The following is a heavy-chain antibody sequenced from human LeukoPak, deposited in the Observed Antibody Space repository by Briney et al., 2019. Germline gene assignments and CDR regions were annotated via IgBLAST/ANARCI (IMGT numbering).Heavy chain of an antibody. CDR2: MNPNSGNT. J-gene: IGHJ4*02. CDR3: ARSPSRERKWIQLWSPNFDY. D-gene: IGHD5-18*01. CDR1: GYTFTSYD. Sequence: ASVKVSCEASGYTFTSYDINWVRQAPGQGLEWMGWMNPNSGNTGYAQKFQGRVTMTRNTSISTAYMELSSLRSEDTAVYYCARSPSRERKWIQLWSPNFDYWGQGTLVTVSS. V-gene: IGHV1-8*01.